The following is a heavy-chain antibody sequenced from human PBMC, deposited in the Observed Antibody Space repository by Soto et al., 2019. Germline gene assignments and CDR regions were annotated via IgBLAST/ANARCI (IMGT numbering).Heavy chain of an antibody. J-gene: IGHJ4*02. Sequence: QVQLVESGGGVVQPGRSLRLSCAASGFTFSSYAMHWVRQAPGKGLEWVAVISYDGSNKYYADSVKGRFTISRDNSKNTLYLQMNSLRAEDTAVYYCARAIPPLIVVVVLDYWGQGTLVTVSS. CDR3: ARAIPPLIVVVVLDY. CDR2: ISYDGSNK. D-gene: IGHD2-15*01. V-gene: IGHV3-30-3*01. CDR1: GFTFSSYA.